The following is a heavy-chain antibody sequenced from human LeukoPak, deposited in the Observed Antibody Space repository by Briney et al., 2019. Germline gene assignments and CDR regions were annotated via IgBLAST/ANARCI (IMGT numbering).Heavy chain of an antibody. Sequence: SVKVSCKASGGTFISCAISWVRQAPGQGLEWMGGIIPIFGTANYAQKFQGRVTITADESTSTAYMELSSLRSEDTAVYYCARAWTTVTTGYYYYGMDVWGQGTTVTVSS. D-gene: IGHD4-17*01. CDR1: GGTFISCA. CDR2: IIPIFGTA. J-gene: IGHJ6*02. V-gene: IGHV1-69*13. CDR3: ARAWTTVTTGYYYYGMDV.